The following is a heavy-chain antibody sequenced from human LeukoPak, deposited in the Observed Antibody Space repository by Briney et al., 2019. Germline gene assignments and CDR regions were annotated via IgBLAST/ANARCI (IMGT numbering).Heavy chain of an antibody. Sequence: GGTLRLSCAASGFTFSSYGMSWVRQAPGKGLEWVSAISGSGGSTYYADSVKGRFTISRDNSKNTLYLQMNSLRAEDTAVYYCAKEARRVGCYYMDVWGKGTTVTISS. J-gene: IGHJ6*03. CDR2: ISGSGGST. CDR3: AKEARRVGCYYMDV. D-gene: IGHD1-26*01. CDR1: GFTFSSYG. V-gene: IGHV3-23*01.